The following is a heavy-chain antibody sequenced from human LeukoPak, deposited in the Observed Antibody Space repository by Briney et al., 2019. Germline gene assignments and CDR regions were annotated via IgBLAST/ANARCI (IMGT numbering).Heavy chain of an antibody. CDR3: AREVTTGTTGYYYYGMDV. CDR2: IWYDGSNK. V-gene: IGHV3-33*01. Sequence: GRSLRLSCAASGFTFSSFGMHWVRQAPGKGLEWVAVIWYDGSNKYYADSVKGRFTISRDNSKNTLYLQMNSLRAEDTAVYYCAREVTTGTTGYYYYGMDVWGQGTTVTVSS. D-gene: IGHD1-1*01. CDR1: GFTFSSFG. J-gene: IGHJ6*02.